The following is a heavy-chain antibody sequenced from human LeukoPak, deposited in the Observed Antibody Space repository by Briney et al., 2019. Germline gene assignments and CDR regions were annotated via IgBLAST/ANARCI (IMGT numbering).Heavy chain of an antibody. J-gene: IGHJ6*03. D-gene: IGHD2-15*01. CDR3: ARVLRYCSGGSCYSGGLGYMDV. CDR2: ISRSGSTK. CDR1: GFTFSDYN. V-gene: IGHV3-11*01. Sequence: GGSLRLSCAASGFTFSDYNMRWIRQAPGKGLEWVSSISRSGSTKYYADSVKGRFTISRDNAKNSLFLQMNSLRAEDTAAYYCARVLRYCSGGSCYSGGLGYMDVWGKGTTVTISS.